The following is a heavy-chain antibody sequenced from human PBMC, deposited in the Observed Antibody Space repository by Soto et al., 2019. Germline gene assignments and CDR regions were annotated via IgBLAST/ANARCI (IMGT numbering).Heavy chain of an antibody. CDR2: IIPIFGTA. V-gene: IGHV1-69*13. CDR1: GGTFSSYA. Sequence: ASVKVSCKASGGTFSSYAISWVQQAPGQGLEWMGGIIPIFGTANYAQKFQGRVTITADESTSTAYMELSSLRSEDTAVYYCARADSGRYGPWGQGTLVTVSS. CDR3: ARADSGRYGP. D-gene: IGHD1-26*01. J-gene: IGHJ5*02.